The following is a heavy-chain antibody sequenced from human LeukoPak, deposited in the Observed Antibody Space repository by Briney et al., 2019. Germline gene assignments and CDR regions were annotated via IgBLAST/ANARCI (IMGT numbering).Heavy chain of an antibody. J-gene: IGHJ4*02. D-gene: IGHD6-13*01. Sequence: SETLSLTCAVYGGSFSGYYWSWIRQPPGKGLEWIGEINHSGSTNYNPSLKSRVTISVDTSKNQFSLKLSSVPAADTAVYYCARGRSSWYGPNFDYWGQGTLVTVSS. CDR1: GGSFSGYY. V-gene: IGHV4-34*01. CDR2: INHSGST. CDR3: ARGRSSWYGPNFDY.